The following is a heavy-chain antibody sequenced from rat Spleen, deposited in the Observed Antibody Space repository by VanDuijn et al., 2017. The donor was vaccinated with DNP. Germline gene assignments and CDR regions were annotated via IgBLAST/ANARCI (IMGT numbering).Heavy chain of an antibody. D-gene: IGHD1-2*01. CDR1: GFTFSDYY. CDR2: IRFDGVTT. CDR3: ARCSSSQCDFVF. Sequence: EVRLVESGGDLVQPGRSLKLSCAASGFTFSDYYMAWVRQAPTKGLEWVAYIRFDGVTTYYGDSVKGRFTISRDNAKSSLYLQINSLRSEDMATYYYARCSSSQCDFVFWCPGTFFTVSS. V-gene: IGHV5-22*01. J-gene: IGHJ1*01.